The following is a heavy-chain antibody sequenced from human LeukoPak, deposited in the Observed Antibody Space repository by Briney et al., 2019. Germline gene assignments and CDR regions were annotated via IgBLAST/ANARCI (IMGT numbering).Heavy chain of an antibody. CDR3: ARSGLRYFDCPDY. J-gene: IGHJ4*02. CDR1: AFTFSRYW. V-gene: IGHV3-7*05. D-gene: IGHD3-9*01. CDR2: VKQDGSEK. Sequence: GGSLRLSCAASAFTFSRYWMSWVRQAPGKGLEWVATVKQDGSEKYYVDSVKGRFTISRDNAKNSLSLQMNSRRAEDTAVYYCARSGLRYFDCPDYWGQGALVTVSS.